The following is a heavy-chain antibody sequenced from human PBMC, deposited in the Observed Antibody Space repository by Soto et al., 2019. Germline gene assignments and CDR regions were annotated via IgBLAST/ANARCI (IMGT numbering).Heavy chain of an antibody. Sequence: EVQLLASGGGLVQPGGALRLSCAASGFTFSNYAMSWVRQAPGKGLEWVSTIGGSRGNTYYGDSAKGRFTISRDNYRNTLYLQMNNLTAEGTALYYFAKWVEGNPIFLQYWGQGTPVTVSS. J-gene: IGHJ1*01. CDR3: AKWVEGNPIFLQY. CDR2: IGGSRGNT. V-gene: IGHV3-23*01. D-gene: IGHD2-21*01. CDR1: GFTFSNYA.